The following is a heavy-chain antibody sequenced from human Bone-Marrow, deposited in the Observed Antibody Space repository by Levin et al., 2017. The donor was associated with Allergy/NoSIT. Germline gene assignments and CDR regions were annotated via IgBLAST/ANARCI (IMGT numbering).Heavy chain of an antibody. D-gene: IGHD7-27*01. J-gene: IGHJ5*02. CDR3: WAPNWGT. CDR1: GGSISSYY. Sequence: SETLSLTCTVSGGSISSYYWSWIRQPPGKGLEWIGYIYYSGSTNYNPSLKSRVTISVDTSKNQFSLKLSSVTAADTAVYYCWAPNWGTWGQGTLVTVSS. CDR2: IYYSGST. V-gene: IGHV4-59*01.